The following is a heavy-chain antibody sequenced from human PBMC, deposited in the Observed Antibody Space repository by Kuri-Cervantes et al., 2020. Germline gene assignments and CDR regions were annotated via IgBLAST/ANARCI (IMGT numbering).Heavy chain of an antibody. D-gene: IGHD2-2*01. Sequence: GESLKISCAASGFTVSSNYMSWIRQAPGKELEWVSYISSSGSTIYYADSVKGRFTISRDNAKNPLYLQMNSLRAEDTAMYYCVSHLEPPRGTSREFEFWGQGTLVTVSS. CDR2: ISSSGSTI. CDR3: VSHLEPPRGTSREFEF. CDR1: GFTVSSNY. J-gene: IGHJ4*02. V-gene: IGHV3-11*04.